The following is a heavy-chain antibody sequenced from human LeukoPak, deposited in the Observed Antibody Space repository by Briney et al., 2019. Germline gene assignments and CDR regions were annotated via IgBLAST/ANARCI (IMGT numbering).Heavy chain of an antibody. J-gene: IGHJ4*02. CDR3: ARARDSSSSDFDY. CDR2: IIPIFGTA. Sequence: ASVKVSCKASGGTFSSYAISWVRQAPGQGLEWMGGIIPIFGTANYAQKFQGKVTITTDESTSKAYMELSSLRSEDTAVYYCARARDSSSSDFDYWGQGTLVTVSS. D-gene: IGHD6-6*01. CDR1: GGTFSSYA. V-gene: IGHV1-69*05.